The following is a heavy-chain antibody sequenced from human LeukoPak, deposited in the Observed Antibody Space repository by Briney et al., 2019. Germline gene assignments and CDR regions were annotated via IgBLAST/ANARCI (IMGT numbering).Heavy chain of an antibody. V-gene: IGHV3-53*01. CDR2: IYSGGST. CDR3: AKDRRVGATSDYFDY. J-gene: IGHJ4*02. D-gene: IGHD1-26*01. CDR1: GFTVSSNY. Sequence: SGGSLRLSCAASGFTVSSNYMSWVRQAPGKGLEWVSVIYSGGSTYYADSVKGRFTISRDNSKNTLYLQMNSLRAEDTAVYYCAKDRRVGATSDYFDYWGQGTLVTVSS.